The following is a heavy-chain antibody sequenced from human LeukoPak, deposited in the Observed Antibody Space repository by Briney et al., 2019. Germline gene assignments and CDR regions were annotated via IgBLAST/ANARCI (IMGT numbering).Heavy chain of an antibody. CDR3: ARGRPYSASYYDSDY. Sequence: SQTLSLTCTVSGGSISSGDYYWSWIRQPPGKGLEWIGYIHYSGSTYYNPSLKSRVTISVDTSKNQFSLKLSSVTAADTAMYYCARGRPYSASYYDSDYWGQGTLVTVSS. V-gene: IGHV4-30-4*01. D-gene: IGHD1-26*01. CDR2: IHYSGST. J-gene: IGHJ4*02. CDR1: GGSISSGDYY.